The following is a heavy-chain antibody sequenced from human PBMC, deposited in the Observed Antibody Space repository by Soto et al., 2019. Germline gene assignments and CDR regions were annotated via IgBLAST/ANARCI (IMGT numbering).Heavy chain of an antibody. V-gene: IGHV4-34*01. CDR3: ARSRQWLVHDAFDI. J-gene: IGHJ3*02. CDR2: INHSGST. D-gene: IGHD6-19*01. Sequence: SETLSLTSAVYGGSFSGYYWSWIRQSPRKGLERIGEINHSGSTNYNPSHKSQITKSEDTSKYQFSLKLSSVTAADTAVYYCARSRQWLVHDAFDIWGQGTMVT. CDR1: GGSFSGYY.